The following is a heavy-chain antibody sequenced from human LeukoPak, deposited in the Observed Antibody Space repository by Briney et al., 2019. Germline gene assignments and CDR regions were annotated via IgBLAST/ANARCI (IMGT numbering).Heavy chain of an antibody. CDR2: INPNSGGT. J-gene: IGHJ3*02. CDR3: ARVKALYCSSTSCYRGAFDI. CDR1: GYTFTGYY. D-gene: IGHD2-2*02. Sequence: GASVKVSCKASGYTFTGYYMHWVRQAPGQGLEWMGWINPNSGGTNYAQKFQGRVTMTRDTSISTAYMELSRLRSDDTAVYYCARVKALYCSSTSCYRGAFDIWGQGTMVTVSS. V-gene: IGHV1-2*02.